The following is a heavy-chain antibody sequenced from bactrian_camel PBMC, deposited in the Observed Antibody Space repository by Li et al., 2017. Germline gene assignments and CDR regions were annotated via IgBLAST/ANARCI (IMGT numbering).Heavy chain of an antibody. D-gene: IGHD5*01. J-gene: IGHJ4*01. Sequence: HVQLVESGGGLVQPGGSLRLSCAASGRTDTTYCIGWFRQAPGKGLDWVSRLDGRGDGTSYADSVKGRFSISRNSGGQTQTVYLQMNNLQPEDTGMYYCKTETRTTETRDRMRQICTGTYWGQGTQVTVS. CDR3: KTETRTTETRDRMRQICTGTY. CDR1: GRTDTTYC. CDR2: LDGRGDGT. V-gene: IGHV3-2*01.